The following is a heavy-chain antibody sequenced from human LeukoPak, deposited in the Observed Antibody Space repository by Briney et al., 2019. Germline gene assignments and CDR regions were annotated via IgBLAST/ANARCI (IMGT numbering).Heavy chain of an antibody. V-gene: IGHV3-30*03. CDR1: GFTFSSYG. D-gene: IGHD3-10*01. CDR2: TSYDGSKK. J-gene: IGHJ5*02. CDR3: ARARRSGGITMIRGVKDRGWFDP. Sequence: GGSLRLSCAASGFTFSSYGMHWVRQAPGKGLEWVAITSYDGSKKYYADSVKGRFTISRDNSKNTLYLELHSLRTEDTAVYYCARARRSGGITMIRGVKDRGWFDPWGQGTLVTVSS.